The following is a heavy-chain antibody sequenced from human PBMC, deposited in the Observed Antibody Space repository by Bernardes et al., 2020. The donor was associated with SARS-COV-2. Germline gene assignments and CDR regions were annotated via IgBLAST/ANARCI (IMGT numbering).Heavy chain of an antibody. V-gene: IGHV3-23*01. CDR2: IIGNGGGT. CDR1: GISFSDYA. Sequence: GSLRLSCAASGISFSDYAMSWVRQVPGKGLEWVSGIIGNGGGTRYADSVKGRFTISRDISKKILYLQMHSLRAEDTAVYFCAKDYPEKAGGSGEDSFFDYWGQGTLVTVSS. D-gene: IGHD3-10*01. J-gene: IGHJ4*02. CDR3: AKDYPEKAGGSGEDSFFDY.